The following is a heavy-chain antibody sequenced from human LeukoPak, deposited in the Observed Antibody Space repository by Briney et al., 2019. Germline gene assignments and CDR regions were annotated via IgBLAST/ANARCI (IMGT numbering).Heavy chain of an antibody. D-gene: IGHD4-17*01. CDR1: GYTFTSYD. J-gene: IGHJ5*02. CDR3: ARALPYGTENWSDP. Sequence: ASVKVSCKASGYTFTSYDINWVRQATGQGLEWMGWMNPNSGNTGYAQKFQGRVTMTRNTSISTAYMELSSLRSEDTAVYYCARALPYGTENWSDPWGQGTLVTVSS. CDR2: MNPNSGNT. V-gene: IGHV1-8*01.